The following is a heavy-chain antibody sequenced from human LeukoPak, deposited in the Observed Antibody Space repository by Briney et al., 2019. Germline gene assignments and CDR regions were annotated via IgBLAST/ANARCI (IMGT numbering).Heavy chain of an antibody. D-gene: IGHD2-15*01. V-gene: IGHV1-8*01. CDR3: ARGNVVVAALTLGYYYGMDV. CDR2: MNPNSGNT. Sequence: ASVKVSCKASGYTFTSYDINWVRQAPGQGLEWMGWMNPNSGNTGYAQKFQGRVTMTRNTSISTAYMELSSLRSEDTAVYYCARGNVVVAALTLGYYYGMDVWGQGTTVTVSS. CDR1: GYTFTSYD. J-gene: IGHJ6*02.